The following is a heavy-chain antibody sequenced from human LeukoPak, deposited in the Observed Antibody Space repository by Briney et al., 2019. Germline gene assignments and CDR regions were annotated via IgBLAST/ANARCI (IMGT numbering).Heavy chain of an antibody. J-gene: IGHJ6*02. CDR1: GGSISSYY. CDR3: ARGIRLLTVGVSAGLDV. V-gene: IGHV4-59*12. D-gene: IGHD4-23*01. CDR2: IYYSGST. Sequence: PSETLSLTCTVSGGSISSYYWSWIRQPPGKGLEWIGYIYYSGSTNYNPSLKSRVTISVDTSKNQFSLKLSSVTAADTAVYYCARGIRLLTVGVSAGLDVWGQGTTVTVSS.